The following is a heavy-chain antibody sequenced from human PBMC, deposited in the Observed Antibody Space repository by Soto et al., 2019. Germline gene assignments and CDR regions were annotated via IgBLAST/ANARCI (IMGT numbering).Heavy chain of an antibody. CDR3: ARTVLLPQKRGIVVVVAATGGFSWYFDL. CDR1: GFTFSSYW. J-gene: IGHJ2*01. V-gene: IGHV3-7*05. CDR2: IKQDGSEK. Sequence: EVQLVESGGGLVQPGGSLRLSCAASGFTFSSYWMSWVRQAPGKGLEWVANIKQDGSEKYYVDSVKGRFTISRDNAKNSLYLQMNSLRAEDTAVYYCARTVLLPQKRGIVVVVAATGGFSWYFDLWGRGTLVTVSS. D-gene: IGHD2-15*01.